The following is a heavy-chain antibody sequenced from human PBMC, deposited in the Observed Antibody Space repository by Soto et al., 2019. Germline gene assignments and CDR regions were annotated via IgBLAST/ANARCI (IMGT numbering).Heavy chain of an antibody. Sequence: GGSLRLSCAASGFTFSGYYMSWVRQAPGKGLEWVSSVSSSSGYTNYADSVKGRFTISRDNAKNSLYLQMNSLRAEDTAVYYCAKECCLHFYWGQGTLVTVSS. CDR2: VSSSSGYT. D-gene: IGHD3-3*02. V-gene: IGHV3-11*06. J-gene: IGHJ4*02. CDR3: AKECCLHFY. CDR1: GFTFSGYY.